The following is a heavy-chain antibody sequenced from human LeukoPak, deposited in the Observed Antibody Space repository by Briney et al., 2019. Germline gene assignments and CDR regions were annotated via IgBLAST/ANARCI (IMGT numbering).Heavy chain of an antibody. CDR3: AKDLLGTQPGPNWFDP. CDR1: GYTFTGYY. CDR2: IKPNSGST. Sequence: ASVTVSCKASGYTFTGYYMHWVRQAPGQGREWMGWIKPNSGSTNYAQKFQGRATMTRDTSISTAYMELSRLSSDATAVYYGAKDLLGTQPGPNWFDPWGQGTLVTVSS. J-gene: IGHJ5*02. D-gene: IGHD1-26*01. V-gene: IGHV1-2*02.